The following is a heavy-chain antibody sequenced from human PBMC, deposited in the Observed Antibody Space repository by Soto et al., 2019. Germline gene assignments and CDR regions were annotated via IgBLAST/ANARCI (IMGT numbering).Heavy chain of an antibody. CDR2: IYYSGST. CDR1: GGSISSSSYY. D-gene: IGHD6-19*01. J-gene: IGHJ2*01. CDR3: ARIVAVAGDWYFDL. V-gene: IGHV4-39*01. Sequence: TLSLTCTVSGGSISSSSYYWGWIRQPPGKGLEWIGSIYYSGSTYYNPSLKSRVTISVDTSKNQFSLKLSSVTAADTAVYYCARIVAVAGDWYFDLWGRGTLVTVSS.